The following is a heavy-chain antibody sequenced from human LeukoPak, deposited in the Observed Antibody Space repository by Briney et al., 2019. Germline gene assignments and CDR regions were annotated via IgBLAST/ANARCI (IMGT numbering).Heavy chain of an antibody. CDR3: ARFCGGGSCPPRRFDY. Sequence: PSQTLSLTCAVSGGSISSGGYSWSWIRQPPGKGLEWIGYIYHSGSTYYNPSLKSRVTISVDRSKNQFSLKLSSVTAADTAVYYCARFCGGGSCPPRRFDYWGRGPLVTVSS. J-gene: IGHJ4*02. CDR1: GGSISSGGYS. V-gene: IGHV4-30-2*01. CDR2: IYHSGST. D-gene: IGHD2-15*01.